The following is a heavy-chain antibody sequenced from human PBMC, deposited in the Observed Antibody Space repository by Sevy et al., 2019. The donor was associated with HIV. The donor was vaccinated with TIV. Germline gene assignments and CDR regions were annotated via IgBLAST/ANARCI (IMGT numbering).Heavy chain of an antibody. V-gene: IGHV3-7*01. J-gene: IGHJ6*02. CDR3: AINSDYGMDA. CDR2: IKQNGSEI. Sequence: GGSLRLSCVVSGLTFSNYWMSWVRRAPEKGLEWVANIKQNGSEIYSVDSVKGRFTFSRDNAKNSVYLQMNSLRAEDTAAYYCAINSDYGMDAWGQGTTVTVSS. CDR1: GLTFSNYW. D-gene: IGHD4-4*01.